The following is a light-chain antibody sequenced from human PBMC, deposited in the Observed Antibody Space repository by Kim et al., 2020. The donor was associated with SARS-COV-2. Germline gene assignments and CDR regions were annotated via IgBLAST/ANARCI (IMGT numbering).Light chain of an antibody. J-gene: IGKJ1*01. V-gene: IGKV3-20*01. CDR1: QSLSSNY. Sequence: EIVSTQSPGTLSLSPGERANLSCRASQSLSSNYLAWHQQKPGQAPRLLIYGPSTRATGIPDRFSGSGSESDFTLTISRLEPEDFAVYYCQQYSRLPWTFGQGTKVDIK. CDR2: GPS. CDR3: QQYSRLPWT.